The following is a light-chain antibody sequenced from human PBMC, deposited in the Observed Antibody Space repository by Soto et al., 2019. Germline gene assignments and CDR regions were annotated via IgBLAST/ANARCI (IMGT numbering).Light chain of an antibody. CDR3: QKYTSAPPFT. J-gene: IGKJ3*01. CDR2: AAS. Sequence: DIQMTQSTSSLSASVGDRVTITCRASQGINSYLAWYQQKPGKVPKLLIYAASTLQSGVPSRFSGSGSGTDFTLTISSLQPEDVATYYCQKYTSAPPFTFGPGTKVDIK. CDR1: QGINSY. V-gene: IGKV1-27*01.